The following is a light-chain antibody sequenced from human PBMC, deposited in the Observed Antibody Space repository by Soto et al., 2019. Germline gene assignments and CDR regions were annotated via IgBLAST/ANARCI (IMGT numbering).Light chain of an antibody. J-gene: IGKJ1*01. V-gene: IGKV3-20*01. Sequence: EIVLTQSPGTLSLSPGERATLSCRASQSVSANYLAWYQQKPAQAPSLLIYGASRRATGIPDRFSGSGSGTDFTLTISRLEPEDFAVYFCHQYGISPRTFGQGTKVEVK. CDR2: GAS. CDR1: QSVSANY. CDR3: HQYGISPRT.